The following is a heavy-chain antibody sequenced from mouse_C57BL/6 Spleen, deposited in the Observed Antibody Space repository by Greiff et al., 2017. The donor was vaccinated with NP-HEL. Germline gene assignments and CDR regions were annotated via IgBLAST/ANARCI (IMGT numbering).Heavy chain of an antibody. CDR2: IYPGDGDT. D-gene: IGHD2-4*01. Sequence: QVQLKESGPELVKPGASVKISCKASGYAFSSSWMNWVKQRPGKGLEWIGRIYPGDGDTNYNGKFKGKATLTADKSSSTAYMQLSSLTSEDSAVYFCARGGRYYDYPFDYWGQGTTLTVSS. CDR1: GYAFSSSW. V-gene: IGHV1-82*01. J-gene: IGHJ2*01. CDR3: ARGGRYYDYPFDY.